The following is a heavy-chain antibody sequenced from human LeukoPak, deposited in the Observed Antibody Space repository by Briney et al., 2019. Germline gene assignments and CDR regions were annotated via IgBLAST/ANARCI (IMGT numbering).Heavy chain of an antibody. CDR1: GGSISSYY. V-gene: IGHV4-59*01. CDR3: AREGFSSGSYRFDY. Sequence: SETLSLTCSVSGGSISSYYWSWIRQPPGKGLEWIGYIYYSGSTNYNPSLRSRVTISVGTSKSQFSLKLSSVTAADTAVYYCAREGFSSGSYRFDYWGQGTLVTVSS. CDR2: IYYSGST. J-gene: IGHJ4*02. D-gene: IGHD3-10*01.